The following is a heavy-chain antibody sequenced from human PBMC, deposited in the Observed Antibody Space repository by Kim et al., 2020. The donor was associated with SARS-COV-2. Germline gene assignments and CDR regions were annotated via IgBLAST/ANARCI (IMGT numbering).Heavy chain of an antibody. CDR3: AKEITDYGDYPSDAFDI. Sequence: VKSLFTISRDNSKNTLYLQMNSLRAEDTAVYYCAKEITDYGDYPSDAFDIWGQGTMVTVSS. J-gene: IGHJ3*02. V-gene: IGHV3-30*02. D-gene: IGHD4-17*01.